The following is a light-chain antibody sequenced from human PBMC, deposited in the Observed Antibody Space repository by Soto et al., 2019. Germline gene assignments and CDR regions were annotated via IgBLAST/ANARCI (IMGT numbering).Light chain of an antibody. J-gene: IGKJ3*01. CDR2: WAS. CDR3: HQYYSPPFS. V-gene: IGKV4-1*01. CDR1: ETILYGSNNKNY. Sequence: IVMNQSPDSLGVSLGERATINCKSNETILYGSNNKNYLSWYQQKPGQPPNLLIYWASTRKYGVPERFSGSVSGTDFTLSISNLQAEDVAVYYCHQYYSPPFSFGPGTKV.